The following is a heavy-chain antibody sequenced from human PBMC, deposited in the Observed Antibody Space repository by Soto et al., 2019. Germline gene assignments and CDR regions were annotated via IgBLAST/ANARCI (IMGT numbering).Heavy chain of an antibody. Sequence: QVQLVESGGGVVQPGRSLRLSCAASGFTFSSYGMHWVRQAPGKGLEWVAIISYDGSNKYYVDSVKGRFTISRDNSKNPLYLQMNSLRAEDTSVYYCARNRVGWLFSTHLDSGGQGTLVTVSS. D-gene: IGHD3-9*01. J-gene: IGHJ4*02. CDR3: ARNRVGWLFSTHLDS. CDR1: GFTFSSYG. CDR2: ISYDGSNK. V-gene: IGHV3-30*03.